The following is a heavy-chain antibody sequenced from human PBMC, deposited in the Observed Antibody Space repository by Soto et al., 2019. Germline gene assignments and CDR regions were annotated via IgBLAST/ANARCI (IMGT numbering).Heavy chain of an antibody. CDR3: ARGQSIAVAGHGGLNWFDP. V-gene: IGHV3-30-3*01. D-gene: IGHD6-19*01. CDR2: ISYDGSNK. J-gene: IGHJ5*02. Sequence: QVQLVESGGGVVQPGRSLRLSCAASGFTFSSYAMHWVPQAPGKGLEWVAVISYDGSNKYYADSVKGRFTISRDNSKNTLYLQMNSLGAEDTAVYYCARGQSIAVAGHGGLNWFDPWGQGTLVTVSS. CDR1: GFTFSSYA.